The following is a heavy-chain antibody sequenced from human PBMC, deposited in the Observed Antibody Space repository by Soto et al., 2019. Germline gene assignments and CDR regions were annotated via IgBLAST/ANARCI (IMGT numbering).Heavy chain of an antibody. CDR2: ISSSSSTI. V-gene: IGHV3-48*01. CDR1: GFTFSSYS. Sequence: PGGSLRLSCAASGFTFSSYSMNWVRQAPGKGLEWASYISSSSSTIYYADSVKGRFTISRDNAKNSLYLQMNSLRAEDTAVYYCLTVTTLAFGYWGQGTLVTVSS. J-gene: IGHJ4*02. CDR3: LTVTTLAFGY. D-gene: IGHD4-17*01.